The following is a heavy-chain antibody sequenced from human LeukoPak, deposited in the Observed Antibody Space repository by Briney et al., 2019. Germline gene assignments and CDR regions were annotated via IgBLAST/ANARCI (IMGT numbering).Heavy chain of an antibody. CDR1: GYTFTRYG. J-gene: IGHJ4*02. CDR2: ISAYNGNT. CDR3: ARDSLGYCSSTSCSIPHY. V-gene: IGHV1-18*01. D-gene: IGHD2-2*01. Sequence: ASVKVSCKASGYTFTRYGISWVRQAPGQGLEWMGWISAYNGNTNNAQKLQGRVTMTTDTSTSTAYMELRSLRSDDTAVYYCARDSLGYCSSTSCSIPHYWGQGTLVTVSS.